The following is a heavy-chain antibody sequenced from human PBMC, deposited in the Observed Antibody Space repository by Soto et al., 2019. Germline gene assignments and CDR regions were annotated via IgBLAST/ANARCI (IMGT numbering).Heavy chain of an antibody. CDR3: AKDLTRQLAYWLDP. Sequence: ASVKVSCKASGFSFTGYYIHWLRQAPGQGLEWMGWINAHSGGTEYAQKFQGRVTLTRDTSIATAYLTLTSLTSGDTALYYCAKDLTRQLAYWLDPWGQGTQVTVSS. D-gene: IGHD6-6*01. V-gene: IGHV1-2*02. CDR1: GFSFTGYY. J-gene: IGHJ5*02. CDR2: INAHSGGT.